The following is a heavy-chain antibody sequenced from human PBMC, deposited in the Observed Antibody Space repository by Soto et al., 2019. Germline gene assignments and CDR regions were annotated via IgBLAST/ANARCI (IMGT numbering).Heavy chain of an antibody. V-gene: IGHV3-30*18. CDR1: GFTFSSYG. Sequence: QVQLVESGGGVVQPGRSLRLSCAASGFTFSSYGMHWVRQAPGKGLEWVAVISYDGSNKYYADSVKGRFTISRDNSKNTHYLQMNSLRAEDTAVYYCAKSEDWYYYGMDVWGQGTTVTVSS. CDR3: AKSEDWYYYGMDV. D-gene: IGHD2-15*01. CDR2: ISYDGSNK. J-gene: IGHJ6*02.